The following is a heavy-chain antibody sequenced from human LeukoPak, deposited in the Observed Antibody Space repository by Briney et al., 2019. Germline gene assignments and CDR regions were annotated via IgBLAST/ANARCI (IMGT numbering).Heavy chain of an antibody. CDR2: IYTSGST. V-gene: IGHV4-4*07. D-gene: IGHD5-18*01. CDR3: ARLVENRVQLWLRRGYYYGMDV. Sequence: PSETLSLTCTVSGGSISSYYWSWIRQPAGKGLEWIGRIYTSGSTNYNPSLKSRVTISVDTSKNQFSLKLSSVTAADTAVYYCARLVENRVQLWLRRGYYYGMDVWGQGTTVTVSS. CDR1: GGSISSYY. J-gene: IGHJ6*02.